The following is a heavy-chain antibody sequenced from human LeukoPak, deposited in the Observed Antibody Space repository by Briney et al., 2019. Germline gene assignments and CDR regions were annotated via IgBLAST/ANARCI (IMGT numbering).Heavy chain of an antibody. Sequence: PGGSLRLSCAASGFTVSNNYMSWVRQAPGKGLEWVSVIYSGGSTYYAESVKGRFTISRDNSKNTLYLQMNSLRAEDTAVYYCAREISISIAARGGFDYWGQGTLVTVSS. D-gene: IGHD6-6*01. J-gene: IGHJ4*02. CDR2: IYSGGST. CDR1: GFTVSNNY. CDR3: AREISISIAARGGFDY. V-gene: IGHV3-53*01.